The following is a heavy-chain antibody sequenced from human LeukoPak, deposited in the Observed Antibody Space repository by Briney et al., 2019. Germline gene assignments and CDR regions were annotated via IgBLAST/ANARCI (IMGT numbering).Heavy chain of an antibody. Sequence: SETLSLTCTVSGGSISSSSYYWGWIRQPPGKGLKWIGSIYYSGSTYCNPSLKSRVTISVDTSKNQFSLKLSSVTAADTAVYYCASLGEMATMVDYWGQGTLVTVSS. CDR2: IYYSGST. D-gene: IGHD5-24*01. CDR1: GGSISSSSYY. V-gene: IGHV4-39*01. J-gene: IGHJ4*02. CDR3: ASLGEMATMVDY.